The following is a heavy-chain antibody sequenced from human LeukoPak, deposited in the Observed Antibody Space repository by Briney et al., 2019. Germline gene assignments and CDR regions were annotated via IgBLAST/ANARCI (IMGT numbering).Heavy chain of an antibody. CDR1: GGSISSYY. D-gene: IGHD1-26*01. Sequence: SETLSLTCTVSGGSISSYYWSWIRQPPGKGLEWIGYIYYSGSTNYNPSLKSRVTISVDTSKNQFSLKLSSVTAADTAVYYCARLVVSGADDAFDIWGQGTMVTVSS. CDR2: IYYSGST. CDR3: ARLVVSGADDAFDI. J-gene: IGHJ3*02. V-gene: IGHV4-59*08.